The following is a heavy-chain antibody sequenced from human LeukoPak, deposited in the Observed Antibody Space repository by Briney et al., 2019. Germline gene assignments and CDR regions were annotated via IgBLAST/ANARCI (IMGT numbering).Heavy chain of an antibody. V-gene: IGHV4-59*08. D-gene: IGHD6-19*01. CDR3: ARQGDSSGWYYYYYMDV. Sequence: NPSETLSLTCTVSGGSISSCYWSWIRQPPGKGLEWIGYIYYSGSTNYNPSLKSRVTISVDTSKNQFSLELSSVTAADTAVYYCARQGDSSGWYYYYYMDVWGKGTTVTVSS. CDR2: IYYSGST. J-gene: IGHJ6*03. CDR1: GGSISSCY.